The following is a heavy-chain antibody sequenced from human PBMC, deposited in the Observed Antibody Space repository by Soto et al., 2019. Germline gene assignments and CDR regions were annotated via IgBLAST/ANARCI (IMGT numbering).Heavy chain of an antibody. CDR3: AHRPSSCSGGSCYSGFDH. CDR1: GFSLSTSGVG. CDR2: IYWDDDK. D-gene: IGHD2-15*01. J-gene: IGHJ4*02. V-gene: IGHV2-5*02. Sequence: QITLKESGPTLVKPTQTLTLTCTFSGFSLSTSGVGVGWIRQPPGKALEWLALIYWDDDKRYSPSLKSRLTITKAHXXXQXXLTITNMDPVDPATYYCAHRPSSCSGGSCYSGFDHWGQGTLVTVSS.